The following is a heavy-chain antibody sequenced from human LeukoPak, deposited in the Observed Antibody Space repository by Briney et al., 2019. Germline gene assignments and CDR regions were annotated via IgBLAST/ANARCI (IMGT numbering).Heavy chain of an antibody. CDR1: GGTFSSYA. D-gene: IGHD6-13*01. J-gene: IGHJ5*02. Sequence: SVKVSCKASGGTFSSYAISWVRQAPGQGLEWMGGVIPIFGTANYAQKFQGRVTITADKSTSTAYMELSSLRSEDTAVYYCARDPGSSWDNWFDPWGQETLVTVSS. CDR3: ARDPGSSWDNWFDP. V-gene: IGHV1-69*06. CDR2: VIPIFGTA.